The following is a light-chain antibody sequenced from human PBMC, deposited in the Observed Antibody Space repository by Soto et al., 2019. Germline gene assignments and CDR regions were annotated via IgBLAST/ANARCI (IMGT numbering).Light chain of an antibody. J-gene: IGKJ4*01. Sequence: DIQMTQSPSSLSASVGDRVTITCRTSQTIITYLNWYQQKPGKAPKVLLYGASNLQSGVPSRFSGAGSGTDFTLTISSLQPEDFATYYCQQSYTSPLTFGGGTRVEVK. CDR3: QQSYTSPLT. V-gene: IGKV1-39*01. CDR1: QTIITY. CDR2: GAS.